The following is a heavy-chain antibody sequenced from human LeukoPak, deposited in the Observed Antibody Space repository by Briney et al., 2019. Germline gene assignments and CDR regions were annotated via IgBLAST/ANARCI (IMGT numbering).Heavy chain of an antibody. CDR1: GGSFSGYY. J-gene: IGHJ4*02. Sequence: SQTLSLTCAVYGGSFSGYYWSWIRQPPGKGLEWIGEINHSGSTNYNPSLKSRVTISVDTSKNQFSLKLSSVTAADTAVYYCARDLGMDDSSGYYSDWGQGTLVTVSS. D-gene: IGHD3-22*01. CDR2: INHSGST. V-gene: IGHV4-34*01. CDR3: ARDLGMDDSSGYYSD.